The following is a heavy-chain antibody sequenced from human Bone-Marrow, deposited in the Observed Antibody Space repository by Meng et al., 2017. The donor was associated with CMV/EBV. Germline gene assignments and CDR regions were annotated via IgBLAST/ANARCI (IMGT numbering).Heavy chain of an antibody. CDR2: IYWDDDK. V-gene: IGHV2-5*02. D-gene: IGHD6-19*01. CDR3: AHIAVAGIWLDY. CDR1: GFSLSTSGVG. J-gene: IGHJ4*02. Sequence: CTFRGFSLSTSGVGVGWIRQPPGKALEWLAVIYWDDDKRYSPSLESRLTITKDTFKNQVVLTMTNMDPVDTATYYCAHIAVAGIWLDYWGQGTLVTVSS.